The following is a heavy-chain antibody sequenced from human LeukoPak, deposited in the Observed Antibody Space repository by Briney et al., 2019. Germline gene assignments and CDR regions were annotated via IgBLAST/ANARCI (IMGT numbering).Heavy chain of an antibody. J-gene: IGHJ6*04. CDR1: GGSFSGYY. CDR2: INHSGST. D-gene: IGHD3-10*01. Sequence: SETLSLTCAVYGGSFSGYYWSWIRQPPGKGLEWIGEINHSGSTNYNPSLKSRVTISVDTSKNQFSLKLSSVTAADTAVYYCARGGLDITMVRGVPRMDVWGEDTTVTVSS. CDR3: ARGGLDITMVRGVPRMDV. V-gene: IGHV4-34*01.